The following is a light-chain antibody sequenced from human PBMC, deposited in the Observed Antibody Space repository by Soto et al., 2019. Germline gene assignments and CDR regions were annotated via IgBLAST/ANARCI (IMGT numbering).Light chain of an antibody. J-gene: IGKJ1*01. CDR1: QSSSSW. CDR3: QQYYIYSWT. V-gene: IGKV1-5*01. Sequence: DIQMTQSPSTLSASVGDRVSIAGRASQSSSSWLAWYQKKPGKAPKLLIYDASSLESGVPSRFSGSGSGTEFNLNISSLQADDFEPYCSQQYYIYSWTFGQGAKVEIK. CDR2: DAS.